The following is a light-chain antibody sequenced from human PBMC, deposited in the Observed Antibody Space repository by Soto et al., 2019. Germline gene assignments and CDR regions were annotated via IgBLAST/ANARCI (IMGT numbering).Light chain of an antibody. CDR2: EGS. V-gene: IGLV2-23*01. J-gene: IGLJ2*01. CDR3: CSYAGSSTLV. CDR1: SSDVGSYKF. Sequence: QSALTQPASVSGSPGQSITISCTGTSSDVGSYKFVSWYQQHPGKAPKLMIYEGSKRPSGVPNRFSGSKSGNTASLTISGLQAEDEADYYCCSYAGSSTLVFGGGTKLTVL.